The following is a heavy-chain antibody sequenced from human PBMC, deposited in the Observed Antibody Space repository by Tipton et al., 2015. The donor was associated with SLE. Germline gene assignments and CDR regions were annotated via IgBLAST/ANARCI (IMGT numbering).Heavy chain of an antibody. D-gene: IGHD4-17*01. CDR1: GGSISSYY. J-gene: IGHJ4*02. CDR3: ARGGDRDHGDYVEHSLDY. V-gene: IGHV4-59*01. CDR2: ISNSGST. Sequence: TLSLTCTVSGGSISSYYWSWIRQPPGKGLEWIGYISNSGSTNYNPSLKSRVTISVDTSKNQFSLNLYSVTAADTAVYYCARGGDRDHGDYVEHSLDYWGQGTLVTVSS.